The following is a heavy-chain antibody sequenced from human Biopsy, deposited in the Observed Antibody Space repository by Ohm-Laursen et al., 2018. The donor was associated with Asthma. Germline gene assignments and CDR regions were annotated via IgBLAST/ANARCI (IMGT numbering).Heavy chain of an antibody. CDR1: GFVFSQSG. CDR3: ARQSGQDYGDSSGFDI. CDR2: ISSDGHNK. Sequence: SLRLSCSASGFVFSQSGMHWVHQAPGKGMEWVALISSDGHNKYYKDSVKGRFTISRDNSRNRLYLQINRLTVEDSAVYFCARQSGQDYGDSSGFDIWGQGTKVAVSS. J-gene: IGHJ3*02. D-gene: IGHD3-22*01. V-gene: IGHV3-30*03.